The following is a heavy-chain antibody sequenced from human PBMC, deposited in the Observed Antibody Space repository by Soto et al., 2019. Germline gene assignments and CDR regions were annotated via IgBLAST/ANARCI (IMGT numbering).Heavy chain of an antibody. CDR1: GLAVSSNY. CDR2: IHSGGST. J-gene: IGHJ4*02. CDR3: ASPGYCSGGSCGPIDY. D-gene: IGHD2-15*01. Sequence: EVQLVESGGDLVQPGGSLRLSCAVFGLAVSSNYMSWVRQAPGKGLEWVSAIHSGGSTYYADSVKGRFTFSRDNLKNTLYLQMNSLRPEDTAVYYCASPGYCSGGSCGPIDYWGQGTLVTVSS. V-gene: IGHV3-66*01.